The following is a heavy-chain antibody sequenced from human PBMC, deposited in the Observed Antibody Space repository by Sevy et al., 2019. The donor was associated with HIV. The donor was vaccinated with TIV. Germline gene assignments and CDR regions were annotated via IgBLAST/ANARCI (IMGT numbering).Heavy chain of an antibody. Sequence: GGYLRLSCAASGFTFSSYGMHWVRQAPGKGLEWVAVIWYDGSNKYYADSVKGRFTISRDNSKNTLYLQMNSLRAEDTAVYYRARLDHYGSRSYYYYYYGMDVWGQGTTVTVSS. V-gene: IGHV3-33*01. CDR2: IWYDGSNK. D-gene: IGHD3-10*01. J-gene: IGHJ6*02. CDR3: ARLDHYGSRSYYYYYYGMDV. CDR1: GFTFSSYG.